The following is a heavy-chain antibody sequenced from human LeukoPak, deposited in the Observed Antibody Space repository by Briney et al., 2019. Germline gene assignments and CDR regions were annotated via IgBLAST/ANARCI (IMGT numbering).Heavy chain of an antibody. V-gene: IGHV1-2*02. Sequence: ASVKVSCKASGYTSTGYYMHWVRQAPGQGLEWLGWINPNSGGTNYAQKFQGRVTMTRDTSISTAYMELSRLRSDDTAVYYCARDFTDYSSSWYYYYYYMDVWGKGTTVTISS. CDR1: GYTSTGYY. CDR2: INPNSGGT. CDR3: ARDFTDYSSSWYYYYYYMDV. J-gene: IGHJ6*03. D-gene: IGHD6-13*01.